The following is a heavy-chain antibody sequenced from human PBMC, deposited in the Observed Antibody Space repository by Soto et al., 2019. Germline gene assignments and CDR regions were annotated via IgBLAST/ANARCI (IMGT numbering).Heavy chain of an antibody. CDR1: GFTFRNYA. CDR3: ARGDREDILVVVGARPGEYGIDI. Sequence: QVQLVESGGGVVQPGGSLRLSCAASGFTFRNYAMHWVGQAPGKGLECLAVIAYDGSNAFYRDSVKGRFTISRDNSKNPLYLHMNILRSEDTGGYYCARGDREDILVVVGARPGEYGIDIWGQGTTVTVSS. V-gene: IGHV3-30-3*01. D-gene: IGHD2-15*01. CDR2: IAYDGSNA. J-gene: IGHJ6*02.